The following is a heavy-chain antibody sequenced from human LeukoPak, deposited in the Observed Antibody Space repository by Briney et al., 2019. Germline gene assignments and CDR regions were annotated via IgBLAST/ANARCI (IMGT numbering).Heavy chain of an antibody. CDR1: GASISSDSNY. J-gene: IGHJ5*01. CDR2: IYHTGST. Sequence: SETLSLTCTVSGASISSDSNYWAWVRQPPEKGLQWIGSIYHTGSTFYNPSLMSRVSISIDSSKNQSSLKLSSVTVADTALYYCARDISISWFYSWGQGTLVSVSS. CDR3: ARDISISWFYS. V-gene: IGHV4-39*07. D-gene: IGHD3-3*02.